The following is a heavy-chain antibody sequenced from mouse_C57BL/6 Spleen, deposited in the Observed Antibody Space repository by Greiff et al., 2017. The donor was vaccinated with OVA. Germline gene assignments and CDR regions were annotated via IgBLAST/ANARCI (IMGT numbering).Heavy chain of an antibody. J-gene: IGHJ2*01. CDR2: IYPGSGST. Sequence: VQLQQPGAELVKPGASVKMSCKASGYTFTSYWITWVKQRPGQGLEWIGDIYPGSGSTNYNEKFKSKATLTVDTSSSTAYMQLSSLTSEDSAVYYCARDYGSSYGFDYWGQGTTLTVSS. V-gene: IGHV1-55*01. D-gene: IGHD1-1*01. CDR3: ARDYGSSYGFDY. CDR1: GYTFTSYW.